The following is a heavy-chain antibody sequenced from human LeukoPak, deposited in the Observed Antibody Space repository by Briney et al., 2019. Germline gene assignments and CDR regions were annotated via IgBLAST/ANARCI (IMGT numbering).Heavy chain of an antibody. Sequence: KGGESLKISCKGSGYSFTSYWIGWVRQMPGKGLEWMGIIYPGDSDTRYSPSFQGQVTISADKSISAANLQWSSLKASDTAIYYCARQGEYYDSSGYYQCFDYWGQGTLVTVSS. V-gene: IGHV5-51*01. CDR1: GYSFTSYW. CDR2: IYPGDSDT. CDR3: ARQGEYYDSSGYYQCFDY. D-gene: IGHD3-22*01. J-gene: IGHJ4*02.